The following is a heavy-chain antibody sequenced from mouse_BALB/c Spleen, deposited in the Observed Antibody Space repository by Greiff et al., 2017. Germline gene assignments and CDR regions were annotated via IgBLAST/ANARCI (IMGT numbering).Heavy chain of an antibody. Sequence: EVKLMESGTVLARPGASVKMSCKASGYTFTSYWMHWVKQRPGQGLEWIGAIYPGNSDTSYNQKFKGKAKLTAVTSTSTAYMELSSLTNEDSAVYYCTREIIITTVVAKGFAYWGQGTLVTVSA. D-gene: IGHD1-1*01. CDR2: IYPGNSDT. CDR1: GYTFTSYW. J-gene: IGHJ3*01. CDR3: TREIIITTVVAKGFAY. V-gene: IGHV1-5*01.